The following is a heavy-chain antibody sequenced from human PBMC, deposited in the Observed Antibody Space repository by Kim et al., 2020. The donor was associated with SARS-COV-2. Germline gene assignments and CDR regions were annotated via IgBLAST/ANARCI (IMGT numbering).Heavy chain of an antibody. J-gene: IGHJ3*02. CDR1: GYSISSGYY. CDR2: IYHSGST. CDR3: AREMGYSSGWYSVAFDI. D-gene: IGHD6-19*01. Sequence: SETLSLTCTVSGYSISSGYYWGWIRQPPGKGLEWIGSIYHSGSTYYNPSLKSRVTISVDTSKNQFSLKLSSVTAADTAVYYCAREMGYSSGWYSVAFDIWGQGTMVTVSS. V-gene: IGHV4-38-2*02.